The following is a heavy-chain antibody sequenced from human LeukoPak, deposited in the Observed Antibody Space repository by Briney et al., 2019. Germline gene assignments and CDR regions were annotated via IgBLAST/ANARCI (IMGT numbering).Heavy chain of an antibody. D-gene: IGHD2-15*01. V-gene: IGHV3-13*01. Sequence: GGSLRLSCAASGFTFSSYDMHWVRQATGKGLEWASAIGTAGDTYYPGSVKGRFTISRENAKNSLYLQMNSLRAGDTAVYYCARGYCSGGSCYSGVYHYYGMDVWGQGTTVTVSS. CDR1: GFTFSSYD. CDR3: ARGYCSGGSCYSGVYHYYGMDV. J-gene: IGHJ6*02. CDR2: IGTAGDT.